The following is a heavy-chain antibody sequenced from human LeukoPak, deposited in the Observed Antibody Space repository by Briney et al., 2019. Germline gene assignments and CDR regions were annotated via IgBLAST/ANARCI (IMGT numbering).Heavy chain of an antibody. D-gene: IGHD6-6*01. CDR3: AISSIAARPSYFDY. CDR1: GFTVSSNY. J-gene: IGHJ4*02. V-gene: IGHV3-66*01. Sequence: GGSLRLSCAASGFTVSSNYMSWVRQAPGKGLEWVSVIYSGGSTYYADSVKGRFTISRDNAKNSLYLQMNSLRAEDTAVYYCAISSIAARPSYFDYWGQGTLVTVSS. CDR2: IYSGGST.